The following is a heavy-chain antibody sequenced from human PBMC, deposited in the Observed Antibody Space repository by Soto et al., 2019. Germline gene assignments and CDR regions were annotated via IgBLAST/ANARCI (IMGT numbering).Heavy chain of an antibody. V-gene: IGHV3-30-3*01. CDR1: GFTFSSYA. CDR3: ARDEIRFSWAYGMDV. J-gene: IGHJ6*02. CDR2: ISYDGSNK. Sequence: QVQLVESGEGVVQPGRSLRLSCAASGFTFSSYAMHWVRQAPGKGLEWVAVISYDGSNKYYADSVKGRFTISRDNFKNSLYLQMNSLRAEDTAVYYCARDEIRFSWAYGMDVWGQGTTVTVSS. D-gene: IGHD3-3*01.